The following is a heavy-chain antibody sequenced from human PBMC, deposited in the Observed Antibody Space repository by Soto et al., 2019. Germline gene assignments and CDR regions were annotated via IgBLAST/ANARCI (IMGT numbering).Heavy chain of an antibody. Sequence: GASVKVSCKASGYTFTSYGISWVRQAPGQGLEWMGWINPNSGGTNYAQKFQGWVTMTRDTSISTAYMELSRLRSDDTAVYYCARDMRNVGYYYYGMDVWGQGTTVTVSS. D-gene: IGHD3-16*01. V-gene: IGHV1-2*04. J-gene: IGHJ6*02. CDR2: INPNSGGT. CDR1: GYTFTSYG. CDR3: ARDMRNVGYYYYGMDV.